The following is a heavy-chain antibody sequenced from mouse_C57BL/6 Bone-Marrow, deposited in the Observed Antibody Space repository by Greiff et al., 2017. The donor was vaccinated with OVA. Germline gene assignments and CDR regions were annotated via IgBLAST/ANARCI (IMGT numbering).Heavy chain of an antibody. V-gene: IGHV5-9-1*02. CDR1: GFTFSCYA. J-gene: IGHJ4*01. D-gene: IGHD2-9*01. Sequence: EVKLMESGEGLVKPGGSLKLSCAASGFTFSCYAMSWVRQTPEKRLEWVAYISSGGDYIYYADTVKGRFTISRDNARNTLYLQMSSLKSEDTAMYYCTRDPTMVTTGAMDYWGQGTSVTVSS. CDR3: TRDPTMVTTGAMDY. CDR2: ISSGGDYI.